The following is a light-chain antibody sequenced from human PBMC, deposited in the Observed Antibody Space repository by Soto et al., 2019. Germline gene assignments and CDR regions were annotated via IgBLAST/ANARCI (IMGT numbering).Light chain of an antibody. CDR3: QQSSTTVYT. J-gene: IGKJ2*01. CDR1: QRIGTY. CDR2: HVS. V-gene: IGKV1-39*01. Sequence: DIQMTQSPSSLSASVGDRVTVSCRASQRIGTYLNWYQQRPGKAPTLLIYHVSTLQPGVPSRFSGSGSGTDFTLPISGLQPEDFATYYCQQSSTTVYTFGPGTKLEIK.